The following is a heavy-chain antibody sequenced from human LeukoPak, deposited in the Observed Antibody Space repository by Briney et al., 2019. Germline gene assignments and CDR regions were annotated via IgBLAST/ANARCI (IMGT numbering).Heavy chain of an antibody. CDR2: MNPNSGNT. V-gene: IGHV1-8*03. CDR1: GYSFTTYD. Sequence: ASVTVSCKASGYSFTTYDINWVRQAPGQGLEWMGWMNPNSGNTGYAQKFQGRVTITRNTSISTAYMELSSLRSEDTAVYYCTRGSGIVVAGWDWFDPWGQGTLVTVSS. J-gene: IGHJ5*02. CDR3: TRGSGIVVAGWDWFDP. D-gene: IGHD6-19*01.